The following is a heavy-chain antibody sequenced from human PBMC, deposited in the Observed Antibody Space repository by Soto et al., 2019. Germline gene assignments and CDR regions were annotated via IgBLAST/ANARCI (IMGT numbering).Heavy chain of an antibody. CDR3: ARDGEWDLALESFYYFGLHV. D-gene: IGHD1-26*01. CDR1: GFTFSSYV. CDR2: ISYVGSVK. V-gene: IGHV3-30*04. Sequence: GGSLRLSCAASGFTFSSYVFHWVRQAPGKGLEWVAVISYVGSVKYYADSVKGRFTISRDNSKNMLYLQMNSLRPDDTAVYYCARDGEWDLALESFYYFGLHVWGQATTVTVSS. J-gene: IGHJ6*02.